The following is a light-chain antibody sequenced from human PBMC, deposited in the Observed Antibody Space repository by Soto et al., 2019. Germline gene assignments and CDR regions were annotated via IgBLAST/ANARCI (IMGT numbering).Light chain of an antibody. J-gene: IGLJ1*01. CDR2: GNN. CDR1: SSNIAAGYD. CDR3: QFYATGLSVLYV. V-gene: IGLV1-40*01. Sequence: QSVLTQPPSVSGAPRQRVTISCTGSSSNIAAGYDVHRYQQLPGTDPKLLIYGNNNRPSGVPDRFSGSKSGTSASLAVTGLQAEDEADYYCQFYATGLSVLYVFGTGTKLTVL.